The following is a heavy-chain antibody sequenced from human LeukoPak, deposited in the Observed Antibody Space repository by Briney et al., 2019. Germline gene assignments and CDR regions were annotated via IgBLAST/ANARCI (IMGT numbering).Heavy chain of an antibody. CDR1: GFTFSDYY. J-gene: IGHJ6*02. V-gene: IGHV3-11*01. Sequence: PGGSLRLSCAASGFTFSDYYMSWIRQAPGKGLEWVSYISSSGTTIYYADSVKGRSTISRDNAKNSLYLQMYSLRAEDTAVYYCGRGRSIYYGMDVWGQGTTVTVSS. CDR3: GRGRSIYYGMDV. D-gene: IGHD2-21*01. CDR2: ISSSGTTI.